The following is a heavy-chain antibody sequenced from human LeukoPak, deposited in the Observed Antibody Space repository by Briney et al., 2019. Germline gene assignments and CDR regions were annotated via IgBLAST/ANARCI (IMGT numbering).Heavy chain of an antibody. CDR2: IYHSGST. Sequence: SETLSLTCTVSGYSISSGYYWGWIRQPPGKGLEWFGRIYHSGSTYYNPSLKSRVTISVDTSKNQFSLKLSSVTAADTAVYYCARQQLVPGYFDYWGQGTLVTVSS. V-gene: IGHV4-38-2*02. CDR3: ARQQLVPGYFDY. D-gene: IGHD6-13*01. J-gene: IGHJ4*02. CDR1: GYSISSGYY.